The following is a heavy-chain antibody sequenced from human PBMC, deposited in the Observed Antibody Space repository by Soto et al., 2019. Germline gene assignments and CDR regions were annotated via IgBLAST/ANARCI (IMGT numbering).Heavy chain of an antibody. Sequence: ASVKVSCKVSGYTLTELSMHWVRQAPGQGLEWMGIINPSGGSTSYAQKFQGRVTMTRDTSTSTVYMELSSLRSEDTAVYYCARDYAPVAGTHYYGMDVWGQGTTVTVSS. CDR3: ARDYAPVAGTHYYGMDV. CDR2: INPSGGST. CDR1: GYTLTELS. J-gene: IGHJ6*02. V-gene: IGHV1-46*01. D-gene: IGHD6-19*01.